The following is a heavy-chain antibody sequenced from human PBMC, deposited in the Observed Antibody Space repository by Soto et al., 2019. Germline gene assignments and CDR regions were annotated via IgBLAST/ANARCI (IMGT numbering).Heavy chain of an antibody. J-gene: IGHJ6*02. V-gene: IGHV3-30*18. Sequence: QVQLVESGGGVVQPGGSLRLSCTASGFTFTTFGLHWVRQAPGKGLEWVALLSYDGHNKYYSDSVKGRFTISRDNYKNTLSLQMNSLRAEDTAVYYCAKDLQAYGDYNYYYYGMDVWGQGTTVSVSS. CDR1: GFTFTTFG. CDR3: AKDLQAYGDYNYYYYGMDV. CDR2: LSYDGHNK. D-gene: IGHD4-17*01.